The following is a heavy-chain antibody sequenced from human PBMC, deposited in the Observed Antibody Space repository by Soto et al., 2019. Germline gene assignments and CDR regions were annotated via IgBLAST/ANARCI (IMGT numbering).Heavy chain of an antibody. CDR2: ISSSGGPI. D-gene: IGHD5-12*01. J-gene: IGHJ4*02. V-gene: IGHV3-48*01. Sequence: EVQLVEFGGGLVQPGGSLRLSCAASGFTFSSYSMNWVRQAPGKGLEWVSYISSSGGPIYYADSVKGRFTISRDNAKNSLYLQMNSLRAEDTAVYYCARGWLGGVASIRGDYWGQGTLVTVSS. CDR3: ARGWLGGVASIRGDY. CDR1: GFTFSSYS.